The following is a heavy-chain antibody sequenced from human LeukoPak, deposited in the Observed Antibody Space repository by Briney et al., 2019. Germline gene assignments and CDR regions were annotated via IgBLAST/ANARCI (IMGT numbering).Heavy chain of an antibody. D-gene: IGHD3-3*01. CDR2: ISSSSAYI. J-gene: IGHJ4*02. Sequence: GSLRLSCAASEFTFSSYNMKWVRQAPGKGLEWVSSISSSSAYIYYADSVKGRFTISRDNAKNSLYLQMNSLRAEDTAVYYCAREMFWSGYFSNLHFDYWGQGALVTVSS. V-gene: IGHV3-21*01. CDR3: AREMFWSGYFSNLHFDY. CDR1: EFTFSSYN.